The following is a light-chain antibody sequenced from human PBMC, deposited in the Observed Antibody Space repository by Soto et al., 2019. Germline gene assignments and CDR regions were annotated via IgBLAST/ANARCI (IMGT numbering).Light chain of an antibody. Sequence: EIVLTQSPATLSLSPGERATLSCRASQSVSTYLAWYQQKPGQAPRLLIYDASNRATGIPARFSGSGSGTDFTLNISSLEPEDFAVYYCQKSRNWPRAITFGQGTRLEI. CDR3: QKSRNWPRAIT. CDR1: QSVSTY. CDR2: DAS. J-gene: IGKJ5*01. V-gene: IGKV3-11*01.